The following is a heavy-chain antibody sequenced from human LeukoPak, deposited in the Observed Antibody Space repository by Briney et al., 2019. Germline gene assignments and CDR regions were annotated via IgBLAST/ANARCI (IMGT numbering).Heavy chain of an antibody. CDR2: IYHSGNT. CDR3: ARFSKTLVGATGGDY. V-gene: IGHV4-39*01. J-gene: IGHJ4*02. Sequence: SETLSLTCTVSGGSISSSSYYWGWIRQPPVKGLEWIGSIYHSGNTYYNPSLQSRVTISVDTSKNQFSLKLSSVTAADTAVYYCARFSKTLVGATGGDYWGQGTLVTVSS. CDR1: GGSISSSSYY. D-gene: IGHD1-26*01.